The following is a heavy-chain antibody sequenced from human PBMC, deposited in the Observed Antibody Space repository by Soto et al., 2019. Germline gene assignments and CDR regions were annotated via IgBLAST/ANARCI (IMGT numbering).Heavy chain of an antibody. D-gene: IGHD4-17*01. Sequence: PGGSLRLSCAASGFTFDDYAMHWVRQAPGKGLEWVSGISWNSGSIGYADSVKGRFTISRDNAKNSLYLQMNSLRAEDTALYYCAKSFGDYDLHYMDVWGKGTTVTVSS. CDR2: ISWNSGSI. V-gene: IGHV3-9*01. J-gene: IGHJ6*03. CDR3: AKSFGDYDLHYMDV. CDR1: GFTFDDYA.